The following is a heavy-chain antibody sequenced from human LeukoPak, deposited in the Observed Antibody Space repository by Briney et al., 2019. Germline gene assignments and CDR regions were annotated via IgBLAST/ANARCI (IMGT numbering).Heavy chain of an antibody. V-gene: IGHV1-18*01. CDR2: ISAYNGNT. Sequence: ASVKVSCKASGYTFTSYDINWVRQAPGQGLEWMGWISAYNGNTNYAQKLQGRVTMTTDTSTSTAYMELRSLRSDDTAVYYCARGRYSSSWMSIDAFDIWGQGTMVTVSS. CDR3: ARGRYSSSWMSIDAFDI. D-gene: IGHD6-13*01. CDR1: GYTFTSYD. J-gene: IGHJ3*02.